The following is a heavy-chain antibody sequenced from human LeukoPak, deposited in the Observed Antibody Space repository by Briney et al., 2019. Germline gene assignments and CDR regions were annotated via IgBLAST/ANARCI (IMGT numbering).Heavy chain of an antibody. Sequence: GASVKVSCKASGYTFTSYYMHWVRQAPGQGLEWMGIINPSGGSTSYAQKFQGRVTMTRDMSTSTVYMELSSLRSEDTAVYYCARDFHPRRAAAGLKGYYYYMDVWGKGTTVTVSS. CDR3: ARDFHPRRAAAGLKGYYYYMDV. V-gene: IGHV1-46*01. D-gene: IGHD6-13*01. CDR2: INPSGGST. J-gene: IGHJ6*03. CDR1: GYTFTSYY.